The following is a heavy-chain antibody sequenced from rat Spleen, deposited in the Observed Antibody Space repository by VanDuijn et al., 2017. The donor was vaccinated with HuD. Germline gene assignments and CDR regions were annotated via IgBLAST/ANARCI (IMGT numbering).Heavy chain of an antibody. Sequence: EVHLVESGGGLVQPGRSLKLSCAASGFPFSDHYMAWVRQAPTKGLEWVASISYDGDNTYYRDSVKGRFTISRDNAKSTLYLQMDSLRSEDTATYYCTTGYYSGGDYWGQGVMVTVSS. D-gene: IGHD1-1*01. CDR1: GFPFSDHY. J-gene: IGHJ2*01. CDR2: ISYDGDNT. CDR3: TTGYYSGGDY. V-gene: IGHV5-20*01.